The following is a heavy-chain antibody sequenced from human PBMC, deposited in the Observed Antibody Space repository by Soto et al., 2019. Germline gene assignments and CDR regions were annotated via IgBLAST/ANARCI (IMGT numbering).Heavy chain of an antibody. V-gene: IGHV3-48*02. Sequence: GGALRRSCAASGFTFSSYNMNWVRQAPGKGLEWVSFISSSSSTIYYADSVKGRFTISRDNAKNSLYLQMNSLRDEDTALYYCARVSLARSGWYLRYGMDVWGQGTTVTVSS. J-gene: IGHJ6*02. D-gene: IGHD6-19*01. CDR3: ARVSLARSGWYLRYGMDV. CDR2: ISSSSSTI. CDR1: GFTFSSYN.